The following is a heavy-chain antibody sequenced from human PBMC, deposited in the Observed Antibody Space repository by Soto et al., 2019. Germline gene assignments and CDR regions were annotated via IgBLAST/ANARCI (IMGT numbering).Heavy chain of an antibody. CDR1: GFTFSSYA. CDR3: ARGVPAAMSYFQY. Sequence: PGGSLRLSCAASGFTFSSYAMSWVRQAPGKGLEWVSAISGSGGSTYYADSVKGRFTISRDNAKNSLYLQMNSLRAEDTAIYYCARGVPAAMSYFQYWGQGTLVTVS. J-gene: IGHJ1*01. CDR2: ISGSGGST. D-gene: IGHD2-2*01. V-gene: IGHV3-23*01.